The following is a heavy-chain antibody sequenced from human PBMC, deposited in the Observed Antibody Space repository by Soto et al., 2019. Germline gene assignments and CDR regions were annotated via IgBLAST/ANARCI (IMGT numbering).Heavy chain of an antibody. CDR1: GFTFSSYA. V-gene: IGHV3-23*01. CDR2: ISGSGGST. CDR3: AKDLLVVVAATLFDY. D-gene: IGHD2-15*01. J-gene: IGHJ4*02. Sequence: EVQLLESGGGLVQPGGSLRLSCAASGFTFSSYAMSWVRQAPGKGLEWVSAISGSGGSTYYADSVKGRFTISRDNSKNTLYLQMNSLRAEDTAAYYCAKDLLVVVAATLFDYWGQGTLVTVSS.